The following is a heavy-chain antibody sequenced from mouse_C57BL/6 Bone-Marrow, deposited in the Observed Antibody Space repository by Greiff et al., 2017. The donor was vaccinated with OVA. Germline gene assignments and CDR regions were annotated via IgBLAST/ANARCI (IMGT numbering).Heavy chain of an antibody. Sequence: EVQGVESGGGLVQPGGSLKLSCAASGFTFSDYYMYWVRQTPEKRLEWVAYISNGGGSTYYPDTVKGRFTISRDNAKNTLYLQMSRLKSEDTAMYYCARHDYYGSSFYYAMDYWGQGTSVTVSS. CDR3: ARHDYYGSSFYYAMDY. J-gene: IGHJ4*01. D-gene: IGHD1-1*01. CDR1: GFTFSDYY. CDR2: ISNGGGST. V-gene: IGHV5-12*01.